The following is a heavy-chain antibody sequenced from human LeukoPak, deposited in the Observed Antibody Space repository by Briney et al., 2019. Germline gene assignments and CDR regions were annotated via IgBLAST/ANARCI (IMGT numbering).Heavy chain of an antibody. J-gene: IGHJ4*02. CDR1: GYTFTGYY. V-gene: IGHV1-2*02. D-gene: IGHD2-2*01. CDR2: ISPNSGGT. CDR3: ARSADRYCSSTSCPRPSIDY. Sequence: GASVKVSCKASGYTFTGYYMHWVRQAPGQGLEWMGWISPNSGGTNYAQKFQGRVTMTRDTSISTAYMELSRLRSDDTAVYYCARSADRYCSSTSCPRPSIDYWGQGTLVTVSS.